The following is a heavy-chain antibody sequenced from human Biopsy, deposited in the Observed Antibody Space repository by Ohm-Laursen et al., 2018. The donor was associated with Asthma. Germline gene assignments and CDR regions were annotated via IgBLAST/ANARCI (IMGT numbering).Heavy chain of an antibody. CDR1: GGSISISGFY. D-gene: IGHD4-23*01. CDR2: IHYGGST. J-gene: IGHJ4*02. Sequence: SDTLSLTCSVAGGSISISGFYWGWIRQPPGKGLEWIGSIHYGGSTYFNPSLKSRVTIFVDTSKNQFSLKVDSVTAADTAVYYCARLTGNFRIDYWGQGTLVTVSS. V-gene: IGHV4-39*01. CDR3: ARLTGNFRIDY.